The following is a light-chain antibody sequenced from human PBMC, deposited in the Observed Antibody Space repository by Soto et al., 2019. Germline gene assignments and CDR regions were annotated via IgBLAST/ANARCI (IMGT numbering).Light chain of an antibody. J-gene: IGLJ1*01. Sequence: SYELTQPPSVSVAPGQTATITCGGNNIGRKSVHWYQQKPGQAPVLVVYDDRDRPSGIPERFSGSNSGDTATLTISGVEAGDEADYDCQVWDNGSDPNYVFGTGTKV. CDR2: DDR. CDR1: NIGRKS. V-gene: IGLV3-21*02. CDR3: QVWDNGSDPNYV.